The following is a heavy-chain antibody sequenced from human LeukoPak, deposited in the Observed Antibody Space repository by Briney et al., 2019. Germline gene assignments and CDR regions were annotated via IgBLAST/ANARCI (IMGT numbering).Heavy chain of an antibody. V-gene: IGHV3-23*01. CDR3: AKGSYYDSSGSFYFDY. CDR2: ISGSGDNT. D-gene: IGHD3-22*01. J-gene: IGHJ4*02. CDR1: GFTFSSYA. Sequence: GGSLRLSCAVSGFTFSSYAMTWVRQAPGKGLEWVSGISGSGDNTYYADSVKGRFTISRDNSKNTLYVQVNSLGTEDTAAYYCAKGSYYDSSGSFYFDYWGQGTLVTVSS.